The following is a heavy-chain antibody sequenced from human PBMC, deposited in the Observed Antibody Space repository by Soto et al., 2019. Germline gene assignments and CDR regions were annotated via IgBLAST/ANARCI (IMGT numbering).Heavy chain of an antibody. V-gene: IGHV1-2*02. CDR2: INPNNGVT. D-gene: IGHD1-1*01. Sequence: ASVKVSCKASGYTFTGYYLHWVRQAPGQGLEWMGWINPNNGVTHFAQNFQGRVTMTRDTATSTAYMDLSSLRSDDTAVYYCARGRFQPQRQTTAYYFDYWGQGTLVIVSS. CDR3: ARGRFQPQRQTTAYYFDY. J-gene: IGHJ4*01. CDR1: GYTFTGYY.